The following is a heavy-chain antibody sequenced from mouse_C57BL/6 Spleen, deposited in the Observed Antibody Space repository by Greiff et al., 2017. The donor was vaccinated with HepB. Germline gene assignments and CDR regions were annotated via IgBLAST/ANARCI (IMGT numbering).Heavy chain of an antibody. D-gene: IGHD2-5*01. CDR3: ARPGYSNPYAMDY. V-gene: IGHV14-2*01. J-gene: IGHJ4*01. CDR2: IDPEDGET. Sequence: VQLQQSGAELVKPGASVKLSCTASGFNIKDYYMHWVKQRTEQGLAGIGRIDPEDGETKYAPKFQGKATRTADTSSNTAYLQLSSLTSEDTAVYYCARPGYSNPYAMDYWGQGTSVTVSS. CDR1: GFNIKDYY.